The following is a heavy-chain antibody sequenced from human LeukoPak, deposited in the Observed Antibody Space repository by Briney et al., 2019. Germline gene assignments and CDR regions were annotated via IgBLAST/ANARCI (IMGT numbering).Heavy chain of an antibody. CDR2: IYYSGST. J-gene: IGHJ4*02. CDR1: GGSISSGGYY. Sequence: SQTLSLTCTVSGGSISSGGYYWSWIRQHPGKGLEWIGYIYYSGSTYYNPSLKSRVTISVDTSKNQFSLKLSSVTAADTAVYYCARGSRKQWLVTGFDYWGQGTLVTVSS. V-gene: IGHV4-31*03. D-gene: IGHD6-19*01. CDR3: ARGSRKQWLVTGFDY.